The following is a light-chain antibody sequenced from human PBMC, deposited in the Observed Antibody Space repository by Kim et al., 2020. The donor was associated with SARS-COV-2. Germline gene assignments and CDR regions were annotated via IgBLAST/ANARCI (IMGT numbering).Light chain of an antibody. Sequence: ASVGDRVIITCRASQGIRSDLGWYQQIPGKAPKLLIYEASTLQSGVPSRFSGSGSGRDFTLTISSLQPEDFATYYCLQDYNYPLTFGGGTKVDIK. V-gene: IGKV1-6*01. CDR1: QGIRSD. CDR2: EAS. J-gene: IGKJ4*01. CDR3: LQDYNYPLT.